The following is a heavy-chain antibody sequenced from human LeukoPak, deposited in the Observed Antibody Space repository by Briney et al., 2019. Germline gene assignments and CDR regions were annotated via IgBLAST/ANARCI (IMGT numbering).Heavy chain of an antibody. J-gene: IGHJ5*02. CDR3: ARGVVGNWFDP. Sequence: ASVKVSCKASGGTFSSYAISWVRQAPGQGLEWMGRIIPIFGIANYAQKFQGRVTITADKSTSTAYMELSSLRSEDTAVYYCARGVVGNWFDPWGQGTLVTVSS. CDR1: GGTFSSYA. V-gene: IGHV1-69*04. CDR2: IIPIFGIA. D-gene: IGHD2-2*01.